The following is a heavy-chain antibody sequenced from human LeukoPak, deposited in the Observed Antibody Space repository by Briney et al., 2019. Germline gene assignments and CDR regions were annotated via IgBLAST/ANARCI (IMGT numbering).Heavy chain of an antibody. CDR3: AREKSGSMVRGVIDY. CDR1: GGSISSSSYY. V-gene: IGHV4-30-4*08. CDR2: IYYSGST. Sequence: SETLSLTCTVSGGSISSSSYYWSWIRQPPGEGLEWIGYIYYSGSTYYNPSLKSRVTISVDTSKNQFSLKLSSVTAADTAVYYCAREKSGSMVRGVIDYWGQGTLVTVSS. J-gene: IGHJ4*02. D-gene: IGHD3-10*01.